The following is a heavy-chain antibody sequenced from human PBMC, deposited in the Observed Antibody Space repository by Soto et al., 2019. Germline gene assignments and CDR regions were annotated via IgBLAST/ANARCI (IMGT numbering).Heavy chain of an antibody. Sequence: ASVKVSCKASGYTFTSYAMHWVRQAPGQRLEWMGWINAGNGNTKYSQKFQGRVTITRDTSASTAYMELSSLRSEDTAVYYCAREGILTGYRHLGFDYRGQGTLVTVSS. CDR3: AREGILTGYRHLGFDY. J-gene: IGHJ4*02. CDR2: INAGNGNT. V-gene: IGHV1-3*01. D-gene: IGHD3-9*01. CDR1: GYTFTSYA.